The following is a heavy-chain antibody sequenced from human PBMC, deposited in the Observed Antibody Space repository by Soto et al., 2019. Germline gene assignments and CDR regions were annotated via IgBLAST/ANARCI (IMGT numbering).Heavy chain of an antibody. V-gene: IGHV1-3*01. J-gene: IGHJ4*02. Sequence: ASVKVSCKASGYTFTNYAMHWVRQAPGQRLEWMGWINAGNGNTKYSQKFQGRVTITRDTSASTAYMDLSSLRSEDTAVYYCARDDSGFSGSHYIDYFNYWGQGALVTVSS. CDR2: INAGNGNT. D-gene: IGHD1-26*01. CDR3: ARDDSGFSGSHYIDYFNY. CDR1: GYTFTNYA.